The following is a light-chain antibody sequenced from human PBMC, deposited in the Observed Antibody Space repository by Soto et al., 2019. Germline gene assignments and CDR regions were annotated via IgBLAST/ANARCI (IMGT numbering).Light chain of an antibody. CDR2: DAS. Sequence: DIQMAQSPSSLSASVGDRVTITCRASQEISNHLAWFQQKPGKPPKSLIYDASSLQSGVPSQFSGSGSGTDFTLTISSLQPEDVAAYYCRQYHNYPVTFGGGTKVEIK. V-gene: IGKV1-16*02. CDR3: RQYHNYPVT. J-gene: IGKJ4*01. CDR1: QEISNH.